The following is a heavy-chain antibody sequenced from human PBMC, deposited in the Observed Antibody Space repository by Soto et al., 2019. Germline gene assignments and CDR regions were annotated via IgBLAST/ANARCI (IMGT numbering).Heavy chain of an antibody. CDR3: ATFLYGYNYFDY. CDR2: FDPEDGET. Sequence: ASVKVSGKVSRYNLTELSMHWVRRAPGKGLEWMGGFDPEDGETIYAQKFQGRVTMTEDTSTDTAYMELSSLRSEDTAVYYCATFLYGYNYFDYWGQGTLVTVSS. V-gene: IGHV1-24*01. D-gene: IGHD5-18*01. CDR1: RYNLTELS. J-gene: IGHJ4*02.